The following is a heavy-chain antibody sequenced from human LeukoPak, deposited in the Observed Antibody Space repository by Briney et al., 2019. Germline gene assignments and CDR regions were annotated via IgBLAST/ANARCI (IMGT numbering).Heavy chain of an antibody. D-gene: IGHD3-10*01. Sequence: SETLSLTCIVSGSSIISDYYWGWIRQPPGKGLEWIGSSYDTGRAYYYPSFKSRATVSVDTSKNQFSLRLTSVTAADTAVYYCARLGFAFLRGGIDSWGQGTLVTVSS. CDR3: ARLGFAFLRGGIDS. CDR2: SYDTGRA. V-gene: IGHV4-38-2*02. CDR1: GSSIISDYY. J-gene: IGHJ4*02.